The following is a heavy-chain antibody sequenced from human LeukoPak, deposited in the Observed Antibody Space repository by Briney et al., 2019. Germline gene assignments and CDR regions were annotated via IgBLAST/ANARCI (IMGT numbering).Heavy chain of an antibody. V-gene: IGHV4-34*01. CDR1: GGSISSYY. Sequence: SETLSLTCTVSGGSISSYYWSWIRQPPGKGLEWIGEINHSGSTNYNPSLKSRVTISVDTSKNQFSLKLSSVTAADTAVYYCASAERGYWGQGTLVTVSS. CDR3: ASAERGY. CDR2: INHSGST. J-gene: IGHJ4*02.